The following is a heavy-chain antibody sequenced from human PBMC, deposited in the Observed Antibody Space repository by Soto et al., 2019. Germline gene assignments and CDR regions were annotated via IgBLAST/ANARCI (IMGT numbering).Heavy chain of an antibody. CDR2: IWYDGSNK. J-gene: IGHJ4*02. V-gene: IGHV3-33*01. Sequence: GGSLRLSCAASGFTFSSYGMHWVRQAPGKGLEWVAVIWYDGSNKYYADSVKGRFTISRDNSKNTLYLQMNSLRAEDTAVYYCARDWRWGSSGYFGYWGQGTLVTVSS. CDR3: ARDWRWGSSGYFGY. D-gene: IGHD3-22*01. CDR1: GFTFSSYG.